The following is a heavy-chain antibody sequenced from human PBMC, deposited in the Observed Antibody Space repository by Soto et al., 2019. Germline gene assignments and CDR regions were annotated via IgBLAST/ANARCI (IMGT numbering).Heavy chain of an antibody. Sequence: SETLSLTCSVSGGSISGHYWSWIRLPAGRRLQWVGRIYSSGTTNYNPSLKSRVRMSVDTDRNSFSLRLDSVTAADTAGYSCARNFDTAATGTAFYSWGRGVRVTVSS. CDR1: GGSISGHY. CDR3: ARNFDTAATGTAFYS. J-gene: IGHJ4*02. CDR2: IYSSGTT. V-gene: IGHV4-4*07. D-gene: IGHD3-9*01.